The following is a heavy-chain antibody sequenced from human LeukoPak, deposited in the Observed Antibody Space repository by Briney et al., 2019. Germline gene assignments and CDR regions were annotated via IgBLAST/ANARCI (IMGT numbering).Heavy chain of an antibody. J-gene: IGHJ4*02. CDR2: ISSSGSTI. V-gene: IGHV3-11*04. CDR3: ARDLTVGANSFDY. D-gene: IGHD1-26*01. CDR1: GFTFSDYY. Sequence: GGSLRLSCAASGFTFSDYYMSWIRQAPGKGLAGVSYISSSGSTIYYADSVKGRFTISRDNAKNSLYLQMNSLRAEDTAVYYCARDLTVGANSFDYWGQGTLVTVSS.